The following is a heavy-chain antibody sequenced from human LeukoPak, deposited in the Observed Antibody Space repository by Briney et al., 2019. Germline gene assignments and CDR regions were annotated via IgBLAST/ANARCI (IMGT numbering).Heavy chain of an antibody. D-gene: IGHD6-13*01. CDR1: GFTFSSCW. Sequence: GGSLRLSCAASGFTFSSCWMSWVRQAPGKGLEGVAHIKQDGSEKYYVDSVKGRFTISRDNAKTSLYLQMNSLRAEDTAVYYCARSSSSWYGGDFDYWGQGTLVTVSS. CDR2: IKQDGSEK. V-gene: IGHV3-7*01. J-gene: IGHJ4*02. CDR3: ARSSSSWYGGDFDY.